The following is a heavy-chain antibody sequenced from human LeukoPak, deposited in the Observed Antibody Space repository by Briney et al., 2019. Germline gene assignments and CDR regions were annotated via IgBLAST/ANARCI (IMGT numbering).Heavy chain of an antibody. CDR3: ARGLHLTYYYDSSGYAWFDP. D-gene: IGHD3-22*01. CDR2: IYYSGST. Sequence: SETLSLTCAVSGGSITSYYWSWIRQPPGKGLEWIGYIYYSGSTNYNPSLKSRVTISVDTSKNQFSLKLSSVTAADTAVYYCARGLHLTYYYDSSGYAWFDPWGQGTLVTVSS. CDR1: GGSITSYY. V-gene: IGHV4-59*01. J-gene: IGHJ5*02.